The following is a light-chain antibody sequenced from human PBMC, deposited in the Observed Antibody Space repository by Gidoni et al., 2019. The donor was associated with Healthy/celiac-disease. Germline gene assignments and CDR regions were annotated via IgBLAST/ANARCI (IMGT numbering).Light chain of an antibody. CDR3: QQYGSSPLT. V-gene: IGKV3-20*01. CDR1: QSVSSSY. Sequence: EIVLTQSPGTLSLSPGERATLSCRASQSVSSSYLAWYQQKPGQAPSLLIYGASSRATGIPDRFSGSGSGTAFTLPISRLEPEDFAVYYCQQYGSSPLTFGQGTKVEIK. J-gene: IGKJ1*01. CDR2: GAS.